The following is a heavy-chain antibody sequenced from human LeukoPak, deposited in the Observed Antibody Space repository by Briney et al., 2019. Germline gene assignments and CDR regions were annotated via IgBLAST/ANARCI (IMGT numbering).Heavy chain of an antibody. V-gene: IGHV4-34*01. D-gene: IGHD3-9*01. CDR1: GGSFSGYY. CDR3: ARSAGGRYFDWLAPLYYFDY. J-gene: IGHJ4*02. Sequence: PSETLSLTCAVYGGSFSGYYWSWIGQPPGKGLEWIGEINHSGSTNYNPSLKSRVTISVDTSKNQFSLKLSSVTAADTAVYYCARSAGGRYFDWLAPLYYFDYWGQGTLVTVSS. CDR2: INHSGST.